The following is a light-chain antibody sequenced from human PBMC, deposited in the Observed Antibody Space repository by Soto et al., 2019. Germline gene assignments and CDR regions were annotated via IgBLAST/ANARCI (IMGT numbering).Light chain of an antibody. CDR2: ASS. CDR3: QQVKSYPRT. V-gene: IGKV1-9*01. J-gene: IGKJ1*01. Sequence: IEMTQSPSTLSASLGDRVTLTCRASQGVGTYLVCYQQKSGKAPPVLIYASSTVQTGVPSRCSGSGCGADTSLTISSQYPEDVATYYCQQVKSYPRTFGQGTKVDIK. CDR1: QGVGTY.